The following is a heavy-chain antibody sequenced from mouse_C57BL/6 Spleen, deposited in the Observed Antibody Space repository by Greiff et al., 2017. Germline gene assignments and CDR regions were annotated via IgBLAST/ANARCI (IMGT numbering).Heavy chain of an antibody. J-gene: IGHJ4*01. Sequence: EVQLQQSGGDLVKPGGSLKLSCAASGFTFSSYGMSWVRQTPDKRLEWVATISSGGSYTYYPDSVKGRFTISRDNAKNTLYLQMSSLKSEDTAMYYGARHEGLRGGAMDYWGQGTSVTVSS. CDR3: ARHEGLRGGAMDY. CDR1: GFTFSSYG. D-gene: IGHD3-1*01. CDR2: ISSGGSYT. V-gene: IGHV5-6*01.